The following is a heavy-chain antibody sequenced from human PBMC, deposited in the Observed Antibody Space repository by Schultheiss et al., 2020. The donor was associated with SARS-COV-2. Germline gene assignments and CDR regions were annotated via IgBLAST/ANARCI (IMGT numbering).Heavy chain of an antibody. CDR2: IYPGDSDI. V-gene: IGHV5-51*01. CDR1: GYSFISHW. J-gene: IGHJ6*02. CDR3: ARHGRFLERLEAKYYYYYYAMDV. D-gene: IGHD3-3*01. Sequence: GESLKISCKGSGYSFISHWIGWVRQMPGKGLEWMGIIYPGDSDIRYSPSFEGQVTISVDKSISTAYLQWSSLKASDTAMYYCARHGRFLERLEAKYYYYYYAMDVWGQGTTVTVAS.